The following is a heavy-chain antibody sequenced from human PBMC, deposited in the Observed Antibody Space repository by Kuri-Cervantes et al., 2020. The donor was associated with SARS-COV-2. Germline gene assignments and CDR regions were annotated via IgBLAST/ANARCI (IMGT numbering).Heavy chain of an antibody. CDR1: GGSISSSSYY. J-gene: IGHJ6*03. CDR3: ARGINGYFFFYYLDV. Sequence: SETLSLTCTVSGGSISSSSYYWGWIRQPPGKGLEWIGSMYYSGSTYYNPSLKSRLTISVDTSKNQSSLKLSSVTAADTAVYYCARGINGYFFFYYLDVWGKGTTVTVSS. CDR2: MYYSGST. V-gene: IGHV4-39*01. D-gene: IGHD3-22*01.